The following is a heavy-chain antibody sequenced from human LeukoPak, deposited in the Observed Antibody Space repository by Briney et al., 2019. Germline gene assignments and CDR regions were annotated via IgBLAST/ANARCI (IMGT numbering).Heavy chain of an antibody. CDR1: GFTFSSYG. J-gene: IGHJ4*02. CDR3: AKDLNYDFWSGLGN. Sequence: GRSLRLSCAVSGFTFSSYGMHWVSHAPGKGLEWMAVISYDGTNKYYADSVKGRFTISRDNSKNTLYLQMNSLRAEDTAVYYCAKDLNYDFWSGLGNWGQGTLVTVSS. V-gene: IGHV3-30*18. D-gene: IGHD3-3*01. CDR2: ISYDGTNK.